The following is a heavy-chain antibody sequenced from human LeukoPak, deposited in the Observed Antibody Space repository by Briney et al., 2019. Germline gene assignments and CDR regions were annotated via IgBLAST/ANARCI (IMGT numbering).Heavy chain of an antibody. V-gene: IGHV3-9*03. CDR2: ISWNSGSI. CDR3: AKDSTAVAGRGAFDY. CDR1: GFTFDDYA. D-gene: IGHD6-19*01. Sequence: GGSLRLSCAASGFTFDDYAMHWVRHAPGKGLEWVSGISWNSGSIGYADSVKGRFTISRDNAKNSLYLQMNSLRAEDMALYYCAKDSTAVAGRGAFDYWGQGTLVTVSS. J-gene: IGHJ4*02.